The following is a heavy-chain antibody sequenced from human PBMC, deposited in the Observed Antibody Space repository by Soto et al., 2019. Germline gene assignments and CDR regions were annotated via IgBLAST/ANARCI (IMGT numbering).Heavy chain of an antibody. CDR1: GYTFTGYY. Sequence: ASVKISCKASGYTFTGYYIHWVRQAPGQGLEWMGWINPNNGDTNYAQKFQGRVSMTRDTSTSTAYMELSSLRFDDTAVYYCARHSGYDYVFEYWGKGTLVTVSS. CDR3: ARHSGYDYVFEY. CDR2: INPNNGDT. D-gene: IGHD5-12*01. V-gene: IGHV1-2*02. J-gene: IGHJ4*02.